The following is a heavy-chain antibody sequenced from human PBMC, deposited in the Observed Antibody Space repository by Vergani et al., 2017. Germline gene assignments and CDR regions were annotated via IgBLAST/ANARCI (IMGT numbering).Heavy chain of an antibody. Sequence: QLQLQESGPGLVKPSETLSLTCTVSGGSISSSSYYWGWIRQPPGKGLEWIGSIYYSGSTYYNPSLKSRVTISVDTSKNQFSLKLSSVTAADTAVYYCARRGGDRNFDYWGQGTLVTVSS. CDR2: IYYSGST. D-gene: IGHD3-16*01. CDR3: ARRGGDRNFDY. J-gene: IGHJ4*02. CDR1: GGSISSSSYY. V-gene: IGHV4-39*07.